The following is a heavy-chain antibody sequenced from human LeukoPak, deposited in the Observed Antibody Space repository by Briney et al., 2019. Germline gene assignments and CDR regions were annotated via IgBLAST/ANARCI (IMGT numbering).Heavy chain of an antibody. D-gene: IGHD2/OR15-2a*01. Sequence: GGSLRLSCAASGFTFSTYSMNWVRQAPGKGLEWVSSISSSSNYIYYADSVKGRFTISRDNAKNSLYLQMNSLRAEDTAVYYCARVSILIVPYYAFDIWGQGTMVTVSS. CDR1: GFTFSTYS. CDR2: ISSSSNYI. J-gene: IGHJ3*02. CDR3: ARVSILIVPYYAFDI. V-gene: IGHV3-21*01.